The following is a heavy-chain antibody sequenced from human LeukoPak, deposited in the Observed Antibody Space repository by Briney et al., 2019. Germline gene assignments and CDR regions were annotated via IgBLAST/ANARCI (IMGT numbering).Heavy chain of an antibody. CDR2: IYYSGST. Sequence: SETLSLTCTVSGGSISSGGYYWSWIRQHPGKGLEWIGYIYYSGSTYYNPSLKSRVTISVDTSKNQFSLKLSSVTAADTAVYYCARAPSGFGELTGWGQGTLVTVSS. D-gene: IGHD3-10*01. V-gene: IGHV4-31*03. CDR1: GGSISSGGYY. CDR3: ARAPSGFGELTG. J-gene: IGHJ4*02.